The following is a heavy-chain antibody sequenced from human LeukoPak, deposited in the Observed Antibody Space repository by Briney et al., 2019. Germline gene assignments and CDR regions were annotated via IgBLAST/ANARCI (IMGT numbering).Heavy chain of an antibody. Sequence: GGSLRLSCTASGFTFGDYAMSWVRQAPGKGLEWVGFIRSKAYGGTTEYAASVKGRFTISRDDSKSIAYLQMNSLKTEDTAVYYCTRGPIFGVVNHFDYWGQGTLVTVSS. J-gene: IGHJ4*02. CDR1: GFTFGDYA. D-gene: IGHD3-3*01. CDR3: TRGPIFGVVNHFDY. V-gene: IGHV3-49*04. CDR2: IRSKAYGGTT.